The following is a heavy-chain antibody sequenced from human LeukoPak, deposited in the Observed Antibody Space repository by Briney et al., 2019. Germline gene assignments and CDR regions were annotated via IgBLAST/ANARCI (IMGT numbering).Heavy chain of an antibody. CDR3: ARDLDPVAGNPWFDP. V-gene: IGHV3-21*01. Sequence: GGSLRLSCAAPGFTFSSYSMNWVRQAPGKGLEWVSSISSSSSYIYYADSVKGRFTISRDNAKNSLYLQMNSLRAEDTAVYYCARDLDPVAGNPWFDPWGQGTLVTVSS. D-gene: IGHD6-19*01. J-gene: IGHJ5*02. CDR1: GFTFSSYS. CDR2: ISSSSSYI.